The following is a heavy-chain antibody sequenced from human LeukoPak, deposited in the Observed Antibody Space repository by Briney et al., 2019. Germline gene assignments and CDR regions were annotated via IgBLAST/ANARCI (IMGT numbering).Heavy chain of an antibody. Sequence: GGSLRLSCAASGFTFSSYDMYWVRQAPGKGLECVASISRQSGASTYYAASVEGRFTISRDNSKNTLYLQMNSLRAEDPAVYYCAKDRVVIAIGAFDIWGQGTMVTVSS. V-gene: IGHV3-23*01. J-gene: IGHJ3*02. CDR2: ISRQSGAST. D-gene: IGHD2-21*01. CDR3: AKDRVVIAIGAFDI. CDR1: GFTFSSYD.